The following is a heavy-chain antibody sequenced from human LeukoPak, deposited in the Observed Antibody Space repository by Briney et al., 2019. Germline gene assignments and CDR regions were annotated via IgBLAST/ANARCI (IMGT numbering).Heavy chain of an antibody. D-gene: IGHD1-1*01. V-gene: IGHV3-53*01. CDR1: GFTISSNY. J-gene: IGHJ3*02. CDR3: ARDPAPATGAFDI. CDR2: IFNSGDT. Sequence: GGSPRLSCAAAGFTISSNYMNWVRQAPGKGLEWVSVIFNSGDTYYADSVKGRFTISRDTSKNTLYLQMNSLRVDDTAVYYCARDPAPATGAFDIWGQGTMVIIS.